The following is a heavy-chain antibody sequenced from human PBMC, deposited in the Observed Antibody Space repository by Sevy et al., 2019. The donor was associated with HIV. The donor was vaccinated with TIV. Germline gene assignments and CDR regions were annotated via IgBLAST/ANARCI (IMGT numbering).Heavy chain of an antibody. CDR3: ATPPLYCSGGSCYSENAFDI. Sequence: ASVKVSCKVSGYTLTELSMHWVRQAPGKGLEWMGGFDPEDGETNYAQKFQGRVTMTEDTSTDTAYMELSSLRSEDTAGYYCATPPLYCSGGSCYSENAFDIWGQGTMVTVSS. D-gene: IGHD2-15*01. V-gene: IGHV1-24*01. J-gene: IGHJ3*02. CDR1: GYTLTELS. CDR2: FDPEDGET.